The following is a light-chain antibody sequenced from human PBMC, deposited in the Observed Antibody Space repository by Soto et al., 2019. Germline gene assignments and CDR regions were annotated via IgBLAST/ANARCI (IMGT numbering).Light chain of an antibody. CDR3: QHYDKYPT. CDR2: DAS. J-gene: IGKJ1*01. Sequence: IQMTQSPSTLSASVGDTVTITCRASQTISVSLAWYQQKPGKAPNLLIYDASTLQEGVPSRFSGSGSGTEFTLTVTSLQPDDFTTYFCQHYDKYPTFGQGPKVDI. CDR1: QTISVS. V-gene: IGKV1-5*01.